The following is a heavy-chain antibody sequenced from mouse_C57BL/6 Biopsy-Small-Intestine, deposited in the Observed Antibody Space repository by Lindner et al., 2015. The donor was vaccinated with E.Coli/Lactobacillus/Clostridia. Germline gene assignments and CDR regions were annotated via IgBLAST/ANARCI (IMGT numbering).Heavy chain of an antibody. Sequence: VKVSCKASGYTFNTYAMNWVRQAPGQGPEFMGWIDTNTGNPTYAQGFTGRFVFSLDTSVSTAYLQINSLKAEDTAVYYCARIRNQNYETSEHWGQGTLVTVSS. CDR2: IDTNTGNP. V-gene: IGHV9-3*02. CDR1: GYTFNTYA. CDR3: ARIRNQNYETSEH. D-gene: IGHD1-1*01. J-gene: IGHJ4*01.